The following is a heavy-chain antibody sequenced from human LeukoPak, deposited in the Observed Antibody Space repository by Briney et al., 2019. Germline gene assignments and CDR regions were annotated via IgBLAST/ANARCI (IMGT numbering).Heavy chain of an antibody. V-gene: IGHV4-31*03. J-gene: IGHJ4*02. CDR2: VYFNGNT. D-gene: IGHD3-16*01. CDR3: VRNLFGGQFDF. Sequence: SQTLSLTCSVSGGSMYSGGLYWTWIRQHPEKGLEWIGYVYFNGNTAYNLSLQSRIAISIDTSKNQFFLNLTSVTAADTAVYYCVRNLFGGQFDFWGRGVLVTVSS. CDR1: GGSMYSGGLY.